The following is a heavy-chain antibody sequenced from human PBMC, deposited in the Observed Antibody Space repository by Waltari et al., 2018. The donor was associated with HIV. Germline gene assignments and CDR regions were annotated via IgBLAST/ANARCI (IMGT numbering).Heavy chain of an antibody. V-gene: IGHV3-7*01. CDR3: ASGNNFDD. CDR2: KSRCGWE. CDR1: GGTFKNYW. Sequence: EVQLVESGGGLVQPGGSLRLSCAVSGGTFKNYWMSWVRQAPGKGLGWGGPPGSRYCSVVGGQHKSRCGWEIPCGLWKGPIHRLQRQPQNSLSLQMNSLRAEDSAVYYCASGNNFDDWGRGSLVTVSS. J-gene: IGHJ4*02. D-gene: IGHD1-1*01.